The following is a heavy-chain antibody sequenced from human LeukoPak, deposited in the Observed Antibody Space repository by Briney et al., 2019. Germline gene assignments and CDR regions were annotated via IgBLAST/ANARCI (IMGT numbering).Heavy chain of an antibody. CDR1: GFTVSSNY. J-gene: IGHJ6*02. V-gene: IGHV3-66*01. CDR2: IYSGGST. D-gene: IGHD5-18*01. Sequence: GGSLRLSCAASGFTVSSNYMSWVRQAPGKGLEWVSVIYSGGSTYYADSVKGRFTISRDNSKNTLYLQMNSLRVEDTAVYYCAKYRTGPPYGLDVWGQGTTVTVSS. CDR3: AKYRTGPPYGLDV.